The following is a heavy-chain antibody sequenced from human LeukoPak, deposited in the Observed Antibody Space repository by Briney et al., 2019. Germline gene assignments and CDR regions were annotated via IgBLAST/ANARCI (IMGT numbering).Heavy chain of an antibody. CDR2: ISPNSGGT. D-gene: IGHD6-13*01. CDR3: ARLYPYSSNTNSYYGMDV. CDR1: GYTFTGYY. J-gene: IGHJ6*02. V-gene: IGHV1-2*02. Sequence: ASVKVSCKASGYTFTGYYMHWVRQAPGQGLEWMGWISPNSGGTNYAQKFQGRVTMTRDTSISTAYMELSRLRSDDTAVYYCARLYPYSSNTNSYYGMDVWGQGPTVTVSS.